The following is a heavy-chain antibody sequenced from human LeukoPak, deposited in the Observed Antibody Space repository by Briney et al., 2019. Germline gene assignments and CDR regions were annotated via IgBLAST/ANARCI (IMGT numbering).Heavy chain of an antibody. V-gene: IGHV3-11*01. D-gene: IGHD6-6*01. CDR3: ARTARAFDY. J-gene: IGHJ4*02. CDR1: GFTFSDYY. Sequence: PGGSLRLSCAASGFTFSDYYMNWIRQAPGKGLEWISYISGRGTTISYADSVKGRFTIPRDNANHSLYLQMNSLGAEDTAVYYCARTARAFDYWGQGTLVTVSS. CDR2: ISGRGTTI.